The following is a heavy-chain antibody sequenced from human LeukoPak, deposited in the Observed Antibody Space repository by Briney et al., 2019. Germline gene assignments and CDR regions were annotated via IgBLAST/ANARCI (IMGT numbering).Heavy chain of an antibody. V-gene: IGHV3-48*02. CDR2: ISSGSSTI. D-gene: IGHD2-21*02. Sequence: GGCLRLSCGASGFTFSTYAMNWVRQAPGKGLEWVSYISSGSSTIYYADSVKGRFTISRDNAKNSLCLQMNSLRDEDTAVYYCARENIVVVTAIPDAFDIWGQGTMVTLSA. CDR3: ARENIVVVTAIPDAFDI. CDR1: GFTFSTYA. J-gene: IGHJ3*02.